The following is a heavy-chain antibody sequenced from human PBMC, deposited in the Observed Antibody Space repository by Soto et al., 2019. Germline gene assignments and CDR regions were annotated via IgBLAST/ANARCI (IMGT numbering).Heavy chain of an antibody. J-gene: IGHJ4*02. Sequence: QVQLQQWGAGLLKPSETLSLTCAVYGGSFSGYYWSWIRQPPGKGLEWIGEINHSGRTNYNPSLKSRVTIAVDTSKNQFSLKLSSVTAADTAVYYCARGFKSRAAVNNPFDDWGQGTLVTVSS. CDR3: ARGFKSRAAVNNPFDD. CDR2: INHSGRT. CDR1: GGSFSGYY. V-gene: IGHV4-34*01. D-gene: IGHD6-13*01.